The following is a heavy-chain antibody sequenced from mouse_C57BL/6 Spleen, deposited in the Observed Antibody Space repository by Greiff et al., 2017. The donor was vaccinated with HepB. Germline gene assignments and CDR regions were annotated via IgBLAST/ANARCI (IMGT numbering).Heavy chain of an antibody. V-gene: IGHV1-66*01. CDR1: GYSFTSYY. Sequence: VQLQQSGPELVKPGASVKISCKASGYSFTSYYIHWVKQRPGQGLEWIGWIYPGSGNTKYNEKFKGKATLTADTSSSTAYMQLSSLTSEDSAVYYCARSTVVATPWYFDVWGTGTTVTVSS. J-gene: IGHJ1*03. CDR3: ARSTVVATPWYFDV. CDR2: IYPGSGNT. D-gene: IGHD1-1*01.